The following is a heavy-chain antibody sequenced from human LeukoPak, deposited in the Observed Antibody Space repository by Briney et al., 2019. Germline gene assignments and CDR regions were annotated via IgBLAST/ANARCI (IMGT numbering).Heavy chain of an antibody. V-gene: IGHV1-69*05. D-gene: IGHD6-19*01. CDR2: IIPIFGTA. Sequence: SVKVSCKASGGTFSSYAISWVRQAPGQGLEWMGRIIPIFGTANYAQKFQGRVTVTTDESTSTAYMELSSLRSEDTAVYYCARGPIAVAGNASWDYWGQGTLVTVSS. J-gene: IGHJ4*02. CDR1: GGTFSSYA. CDR3: ARGPIAVAGNASWDY.